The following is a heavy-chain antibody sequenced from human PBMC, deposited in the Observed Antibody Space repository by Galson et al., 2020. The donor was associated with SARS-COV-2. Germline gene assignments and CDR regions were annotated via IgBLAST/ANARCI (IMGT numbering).Heavy chain of an antibody. CDR1: GFTFSDHY. CDR3: ARARPSGGSREDV. Sequence: GESLKISCEASGFTFSDHYMDWVRQAPGKGLEWVGRTTNKANSYTTEYAASVRGRFTISRDESKNSRYLQMNSLKAEDTAVYYCARARPSGGSREDVWGQGTTVTVSS. V-gene: IGHV3-72*01. D-gene: IGHD2-15*01. CDR2: TTNKANSYTT. J-gene: IGHJ6*02.